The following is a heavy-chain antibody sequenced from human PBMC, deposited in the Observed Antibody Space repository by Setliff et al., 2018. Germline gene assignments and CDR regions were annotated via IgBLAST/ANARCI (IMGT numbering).Heavy chain of an antibody. CDR2: IYYSGST. V-gene: IGHV4-59*01. CDR1: GDSISSYY. J-gene: IGHJ5*02. D-gene: IGHD3-9*01. Sequence: SETLSLTCTVSGDSISSYYWSWIRQPPGKGLEWIGYIYYSGSTNYNPSPKSRVTMSVATFENHFSLKLNSLTAADTAIYSCARDPHLTGGLDRWGQGTLVTVSS. CDR3: ARDPHLTGGLDR.